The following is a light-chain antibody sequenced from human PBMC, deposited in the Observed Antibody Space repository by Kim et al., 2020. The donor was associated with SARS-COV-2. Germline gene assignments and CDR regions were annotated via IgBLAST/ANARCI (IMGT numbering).Light chain of an antibody. Sequence: PGESATRSCRASQSLSSGYLAWYQQKPGQAPRLLISGASSRATGIPDRFSGSGSGTDFSLTITRLEPEDFAVYYCQQFGSSPPTFGQGTKVDIK. J-gene: IGKJ1*01. CDR2: GAS. CDR3: QQFGSSPPT. V-gene: IGKV3-20*01. CDR1: QSLSSGY.